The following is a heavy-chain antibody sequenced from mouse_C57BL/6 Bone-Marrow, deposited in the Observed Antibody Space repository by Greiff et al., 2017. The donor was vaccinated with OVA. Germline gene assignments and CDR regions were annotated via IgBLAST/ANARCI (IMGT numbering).Heavy chain of an antibody. D-gene: IGHD1-1*01. J-gene: IGHJ1*03. CDR1: GFTFSDYY. CDR2: ISNGGGST. CDR3: ARPDLFLWYFDV. Sequence: EVQLVESGGGLVQPGGSLKLSCAASGFTFSDYYMYWVRQTPEKRLEWVAYISNGGGSTYYPDTVKGRFTISRDNAKNTLYLQMSRLKSEDTAMYYCARPDLFLWYFDVWGTGTTVTVSS. V-gene: IGHV5-12*01.